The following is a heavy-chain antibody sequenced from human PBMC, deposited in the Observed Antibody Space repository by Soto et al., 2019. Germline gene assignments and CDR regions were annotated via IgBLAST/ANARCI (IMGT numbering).Heavy chain of an antibody. CDR2: INPNSGGT. J-gene: IGHJ6*02. Sequence: ASVKVSCKASGYTFTGYYMHWVRQAPGQGLEWMGWINPNSGGTNYAQKFQGRVTMTRDTSISTAYMELSRLRSDDTAVYYCASYDSSGYYAYYYYGMDVWGQGTTVTISS. CDR3: ASYDSSGYYAYYYYGMDV. CDR1: GYTFTGYY. D-gene: IGHD3-22*01. V-gene: IGHV1-2*02.